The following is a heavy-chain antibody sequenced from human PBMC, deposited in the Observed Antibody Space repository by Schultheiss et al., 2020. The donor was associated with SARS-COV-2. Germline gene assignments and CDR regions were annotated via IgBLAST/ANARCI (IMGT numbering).Heavy chain of an antibody. Sequence: ASVKVSCKASGYTFTSYDINWVRQATGQGLEWMGWINPNSGGTNYAQKFQGRVTMTRNTSISTAYMELSSLRSEDTAVYYCARLRATVTTNYYYGMDVWGQGTTVTVSS. CDR1: GYTFTSYD. J-gene: IGHJ6*02. V-gene: IGHV1-8*01. CDR3: ARLRATVTTNYYYGMDV. D-gene: IGHD4-17*01. CDR2: INPNSGGT.